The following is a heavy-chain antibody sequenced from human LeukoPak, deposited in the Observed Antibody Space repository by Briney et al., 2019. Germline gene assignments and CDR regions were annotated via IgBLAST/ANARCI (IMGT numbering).Heavy chain of an antibody. CDR3: ARGGTYNDILSFDP. D-gene: IGHD3-9*01. Sequence: SETLSLTCVVSGSSISSTYYWGWIRQSPGKGLEWIGSMYNSGSISYNPSLKSRVTISVDTSKNQFSLKVRSVTAADTAVYYCARGGTYNDILSFDPWGQGTLVTVSS. J-gene: IGHJ5*02. CDR2: MYNSGSI. V-gene: IGHV4-38-2*01. CDR1: GSSISSTYY.